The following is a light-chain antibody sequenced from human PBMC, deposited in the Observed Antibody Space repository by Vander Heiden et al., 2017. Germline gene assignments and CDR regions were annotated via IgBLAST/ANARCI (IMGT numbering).Light chain of an antibody. V-gene: IGLV2-14*01. CDR3: YSYTSSATYV. CDR1: SSDVGAYNY. J-gene: IGLJ1*01. Sequence: SALTQPASVSRSLGSSVTSSCTRTSSDVGAYNYVSWYQQYPGKAPKLMMYDVNYRPSGVSNRFSGSKSGNTASLTISGLQAEDEADYFCYSYTSSATYVFGTGTKVTVL. CDR2: DVN.